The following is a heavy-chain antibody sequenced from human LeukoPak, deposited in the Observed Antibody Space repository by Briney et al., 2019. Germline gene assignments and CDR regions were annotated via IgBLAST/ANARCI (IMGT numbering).Heavy chain of an antibody. CDR2: ISSSSNTI. Sequence: PGGSLRLSCAASGFTFSSYSMNWVRQAPGKGLEWVSYISSSSNTIYYADSVKGRFTISRDNAKNSLYLHMSSLRDEDTAVYYCARDFRLGLDWYFDLWGRGTLVTVSS. V-gene: IGHV3-48*02. CDR3: ARDFRLGLDWYFDL. CDR1: GFTFSSYS. J-gene: IGHJ2*01. D-gene: IGHD3-16*01.